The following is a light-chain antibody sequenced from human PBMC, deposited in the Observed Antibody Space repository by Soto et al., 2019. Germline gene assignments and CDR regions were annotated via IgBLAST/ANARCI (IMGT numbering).Light chain of an antibody. CDR1: SSDVGSDNY. Sequence: QSVLTQPASVSGSPGQSIAISCTGTSSDVGSDNYVSWYQHHPGRAPKLIIYDVHNRPSGVSNRFSGSKSGNTASLTITGLQAEDEADYYCSSHTTSITLLFGGGTKLTVL. J-gene: IGLJ2*01. CDR3: SSHTTSITLL. CDR2: DVH. V-gene: IGLV2-14*03.